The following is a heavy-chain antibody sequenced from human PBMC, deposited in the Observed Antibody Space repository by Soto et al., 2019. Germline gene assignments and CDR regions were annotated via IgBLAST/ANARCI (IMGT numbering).Heavy chain of an antibody. J-gene: IGHJ6*02. CDR3: ARVSGPAVTMIVAEGDYYYGMDV. D-gene: IGHD3-22*01. Sequence: QVQLVQSGAEVKKPGSSVKVSCKASGGTFSSYAISWVRQAPGQGLEWMGGIIPIFCTANYAQKFQGRVTITADESTSTAYMELSSLRSEDTAVYYCARVSGPAVTMIVAEGDYYYGMDVWGQGTTVTVSS. CDR1: GGTFSSYA. V-gene: IGHV1-69*01. CDR2: IIPIFCTA.